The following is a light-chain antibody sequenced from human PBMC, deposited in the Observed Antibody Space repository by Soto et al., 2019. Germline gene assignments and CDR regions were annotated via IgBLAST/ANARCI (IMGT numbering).Light chain of an antibody. J-gene: IGKJ4*01. CDR1: QGIRND. CDR3: LQDYNYPPT. Sequence: AIQMTQSPSSLSASVGDRVTITCRASQGIRNDLGWYQQKPGKAPKLLIYAASSLQSGVPSRCSGSGSGTDFTLTISILQPDYFATYYCLQDYNYPPTFGGGTKVEIK. V-gene: IGKV1-6*01. CDR2: AAS.